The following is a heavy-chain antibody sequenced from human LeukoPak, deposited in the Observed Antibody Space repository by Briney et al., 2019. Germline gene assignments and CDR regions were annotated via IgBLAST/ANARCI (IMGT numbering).Heavy chain of an antibody. Sequence: PGGSLRPPCGASACTFSSYVMNWVRQAQGKGLEWVSYISSSGSTIYYADSVKGRFTISRDNAKNSLYLQMNSLRAEDTAVYYCASSYDSALLRLPRRWGQGTLVTVSS. V-gene: IGHV3-48*03. D-gene: IGHD3-22*01. CDR3: ASSYDSALLRLPRR. CDR1: ACTFSSYV. J-gene: IGHJ4*02. CDR2: ISSSGSTI.